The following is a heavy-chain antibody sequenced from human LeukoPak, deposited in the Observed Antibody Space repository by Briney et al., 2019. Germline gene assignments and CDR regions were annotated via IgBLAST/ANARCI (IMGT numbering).Heavy chain of an antibody. Sequence: TGGSLRLSCAASGFTSSSYGMHWVRQAPGKGLEWVAVISYDGSNKYYADSVKGRFTISRDNSKNTLYLQMNSLRAEDTAVYYRAPPWPYCSSSTCYPGFDYWGQGALVTVSS. CDR1: GFTSSSYG. CDR3: APPWPYCSSSTCYPGFDY. V-gene: IGHV3-30*03. D-gene: IGHD2-2*01. J-gene: IGHJ4*02. CDR2: ISYDGSNK.